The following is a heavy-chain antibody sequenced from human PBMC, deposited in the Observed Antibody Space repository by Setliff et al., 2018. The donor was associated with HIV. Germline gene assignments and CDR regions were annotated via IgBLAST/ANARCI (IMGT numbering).Heavy chain of an antibody. CDR2: IDHSGST. J-gene: IGHJ4*02. CDR3: ARGLNYYGSGSYLPLGY. Sequence: PSETLSLTCAVYGGSFNDYYWTWIRQPPGKGLEWIVEIDHSGSTKYHASLKSRVTISIDTSKNQISLKLSSVTAADTAVYYCARGLNYYGSGSYLPLGYWGQGTLVTVSS. CDR1: GGSFNDYY. V-gene: IGHV4-34*01. D-gene: IGHD3-10*01.